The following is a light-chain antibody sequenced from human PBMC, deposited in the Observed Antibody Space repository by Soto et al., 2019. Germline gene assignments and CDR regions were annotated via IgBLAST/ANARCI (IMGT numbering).Light chain of an antibody. CDR3: QQYGSSGT. V-gene: IGKV3-20*01. CDR2: GAS. J-gene: IGKJ1*01. CDR1: QSVSSN. Sequence: EIGMTQSPATLSVSPEAIATLSCRASQSVSSNLAWYQQKPGQAPRLLIYGASNRATGIPDRFSGSGSGTDFTLTISRLEPEDFAVYYCQQYGSSGTFGQGTKVDIK.